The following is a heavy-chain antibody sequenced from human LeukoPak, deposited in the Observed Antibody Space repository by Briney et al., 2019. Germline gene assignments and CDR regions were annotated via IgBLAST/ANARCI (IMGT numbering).Heavy chain of an antibody. J-gene: IGHJ4*02. D-gene: IGHD3-22*01. V-gene: IGHV3-48*01. CDR2: ISPSSSTI. Sequence: PGGSLRLSCAASGFTFSESSMNWVRQAPGKGLEWVSYISPSSSTINYADSVKGRFTISRDNAKNSLYFQMNSLRAADTAVYYCARDRGYSTFDYWGQGTLVTVSS. CDR1: GFTFSESS. CDR3: ARDRGYSTFDY.